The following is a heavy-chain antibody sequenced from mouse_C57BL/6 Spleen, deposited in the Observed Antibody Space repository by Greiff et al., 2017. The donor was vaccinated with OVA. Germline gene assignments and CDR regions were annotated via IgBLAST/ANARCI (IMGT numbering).Heavy chain of an antibody. Sequence: LVESGPELVKPGASVKISCKASGYAFSSSWMNWVKQRPGKGLEWIGRIYPGDGDTNYNGKFKGKATLTADKSSSTAYMQLSSLTSEDSAVYFCARSDGYYGSYAMDYWGQGTSVTVSS. CDR2: IYPGDGDT. D-gene: IGHD2-3*01. V-gene: IGHV1-82*01. CDR1: GYAFSSSW. CDR3: ARSDGYYGSYAMDY. J-gene: IGHJ4*01.